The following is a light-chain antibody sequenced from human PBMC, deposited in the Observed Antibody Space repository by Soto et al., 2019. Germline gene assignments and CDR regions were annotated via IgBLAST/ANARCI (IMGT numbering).Light chain of an antibody. Sequence: QSVLTQPPSASGSPGQSVTISCTGTSSDVGGYNYVSWYQQYPGRAPKLMIYEVTKRPSGVPDRFSGSKSGNTASLTVSGLQAEDEADYYCSSYAASNNFYFVFXGGTKVTVL. CDR2: EVT. CDR3: SSYAASNNFYFV. V-gene: IGLV2-8*01. J-gene: IGLJ3*02. CDR1: SSDVGGYNY.